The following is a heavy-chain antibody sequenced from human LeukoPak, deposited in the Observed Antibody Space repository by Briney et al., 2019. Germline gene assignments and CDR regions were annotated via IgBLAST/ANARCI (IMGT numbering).Heavy chain of an antibody. CDR2: INTNTGNP. D-gene: IGHD2-15*01. Sequence: ASVKVSCKASGYTFTSYAMNWERQAPGQGLEWMGWINTNTGNPTYAQGFTGRFVFSLDTSVSTAYLQISSLKAEDTAVYYCAREQLGYCSGGSCVAPFDPWGQGTLVTVSS. CDR3: AREQLGYCSGGSCVAPFDP. CDR1: GYTFTSYA. V-gene: IGHV7-4-1*02. J-gene: IGHJ5*02.